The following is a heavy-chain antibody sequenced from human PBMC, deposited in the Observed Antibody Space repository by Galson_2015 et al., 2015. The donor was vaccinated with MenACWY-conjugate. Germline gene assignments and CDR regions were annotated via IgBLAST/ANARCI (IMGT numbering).Heavy chain of an antibody. CDR1: GDSVSSNSAA. Sequence: CAISGDSVSSNSAAWNWIRQSPSRGLEWLGRTYYRSKWYNDYAVSVKSRITINPDTSKNQFSLQLNSVTPEDTAVYYCARGGYCSGGSCYSPPYYYYYYMDVWGKGTTVTVSS. CDR3: ARGGYCSGGSCYSPPYYYYYYMDV. J-gene: IGHJ6*03. D-gene: IGHD2-15*01. V-gene: IGHV6-1*01. CDR2: TYYRSKWYN.